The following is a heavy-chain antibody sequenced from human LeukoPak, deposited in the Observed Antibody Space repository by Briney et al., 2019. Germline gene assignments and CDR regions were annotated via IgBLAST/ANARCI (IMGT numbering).Heavy chain of an antibody. D-gene: IGHD3-3*01. CDR2: IYTSGST. J-gene: IGHJ6*02. Sequence: SETLSLTCTLSGGSISSYYWSWIRQPAGKGLEWIGRIYTSGSTNYNPSLKSRVTMSVDTSKNQFSLKLSSVTAADTAVYYCARVQLYYDFWSGSPLGMDVWGQGTTVTVSS. V-gene: IGHV4-4*07. CDR1: GGSISSYY. CDR3: ARVQLYYDFWSGSPLGMDV.